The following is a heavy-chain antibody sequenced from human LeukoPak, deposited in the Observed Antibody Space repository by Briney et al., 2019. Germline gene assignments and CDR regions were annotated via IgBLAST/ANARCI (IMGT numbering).Heavy chain of an antibody. J-gene: IGHJ4*02. CDR1: GGSISSYY. V-gene: IGHV4-59*08. D-gene: IGHD3-9*01. CDR2: IYYSGST. Sequence: PSETLSLTCTVSGGSISSYYWSWIRKPPGKGLEWIGYIYYSGSTNYNPSLKSRATISVDTSKNQFSLKLSSVTAADTAVYYCARHGNILSTFDYWGQGTLVTVSS. CDR3: ARHGNILSTFDY.